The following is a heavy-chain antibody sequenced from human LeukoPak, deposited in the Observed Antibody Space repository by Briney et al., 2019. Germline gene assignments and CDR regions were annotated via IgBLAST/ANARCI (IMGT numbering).Heavy chain of an antibody. J-gene: IGHJ4*02. CDR2: INPINGGT. Sequence: ASVKVSCKVSGYTFSDYFIHWVRQAPGQGPEWMGRINPINGGTNYAQKFQGRVTMTSDTSITTAYMEVSRLRSDDTAVYYCAKDLFGSGNLLDFWGQGTLVTVSS. D-gene: IGHD3-10*01. CDR1: GYTFSDYF. V-gene: IGHV1-2*02. CDR3: AKDLFGSGNLLDF.